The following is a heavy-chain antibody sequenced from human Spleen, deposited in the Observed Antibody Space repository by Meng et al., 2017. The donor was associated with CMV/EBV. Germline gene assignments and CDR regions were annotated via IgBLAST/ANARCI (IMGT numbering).Heavy chain of an antibody. CDR1: GFPFSNSA. Sequence: GGSLRLSCAASGAASGFPFSNSAMHWVRQAPGKGLQWVALIWYDGSNEYYADSVKGRFTISRDNSKNTLYLQMNSLRAEDTAVYYCAKGGVIAIPPADYWGQGTLVTVSS. V-gene: IGHV3-30*02. D-gene: IGHD2-21*01. CDR3: AKGGVIAIPPADY. CDR2: IWYDGSNE. J-gene: IGHJ4*02.